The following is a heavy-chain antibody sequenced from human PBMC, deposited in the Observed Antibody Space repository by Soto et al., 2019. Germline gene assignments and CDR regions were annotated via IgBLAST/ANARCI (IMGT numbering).Heavy chain of an antibody. D-gene: IGHD2-21*02. Sequence: QVQLQESGPGLVKPSETLSLTCTVSGSSISSYYWSWIRQPPGKGLEWIGYIYYSGSTNYNPSLKSRVTISVDTSKNQFSLKLSSVTAADTAVYYCARDSLAGRLLGDRVFDYWGQGTLVTVSS. CDR2: IYYSGST. J-gene: IGHJ4*02. V-gene: IGHV4-59*01. CDR1: GSSISSYY. CDR3: ARDSLAGRLLGDRVFDY.